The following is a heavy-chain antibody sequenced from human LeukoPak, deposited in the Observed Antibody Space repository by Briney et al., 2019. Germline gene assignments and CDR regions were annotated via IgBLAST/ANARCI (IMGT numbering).Heavy chain of an antibody. V-gene: IGHV4-59*01. J-gene: IGHJ4*02. CDR2: IYYSGST. Sequence: SETLSLTCTVSGGSISSYYWSWIRQPPGKGLEWIGYIYYSGSTNYNPSLKSRVTISVDTSKNQFSLKLGSVTAADTAVYYCARDSLAGNVDYWGQGTLVTVSS. D-gene: IGHD1-14*01. CDR1: GGSISSYY. CDR3: ARDSLAGNVDY.